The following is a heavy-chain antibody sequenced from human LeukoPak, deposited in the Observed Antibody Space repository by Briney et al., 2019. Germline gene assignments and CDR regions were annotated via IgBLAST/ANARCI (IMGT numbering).Heavy chain of an antibody. Sequence: SETLSLTCTVSGGSISSYYWSWIRQPPGKGLEWIGEINHSGSTNYNPSLKSRVTISVDTSKNQFSLKLSSVTAADTAVYYCARARNTTPFDPWGQGTLVAVSS. CDR1: GGSISSYY. CDR3: ARARNTTPFDP. J-gene: IGHJ5*02. CDR2: INHSGST. V-gene: IGHV4-34*01. D-gene: IGHD1-1*01.